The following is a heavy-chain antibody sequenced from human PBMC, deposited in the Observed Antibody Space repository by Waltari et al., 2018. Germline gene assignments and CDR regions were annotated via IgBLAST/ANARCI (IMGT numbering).Heavy chain of an antibody. V-gene: IGHV4-39*01. Sequence: QLQLQESGPGLVKPSETLSLTCTVSGGSISSSSYYWGWIRPPPGKGLEWIGSIYYSGRTYYNPSLKRRVTISVDTSKNQFSLKLSSVTAADTAVYYCARNDYSSGWYSDYWGQGTLVTVSS. CDR3: ARNDYSSGWYSDY. CDR2: IYYSGRT. D-gene: IGHD6-19*01. J-gene: IGHJ4*02. CDR1: GGSISSSSYY.